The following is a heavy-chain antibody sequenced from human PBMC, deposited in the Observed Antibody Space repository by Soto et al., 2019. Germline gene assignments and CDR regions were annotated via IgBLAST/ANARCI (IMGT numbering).Heavy chain of an antibody. CDR2: ISSSSSYI. CDR1: GFTFSSYS. J-gene: IGHJ5*02. CDR3: ARERDYGGNIGWFDP. V-gene: IGHV3-21*01. D-gene: IGHD4-17*01. Sequence: GGSLRLSCAASGFTFSSYSMNWVRQAPGKGLEWVSSISSSSSYIYYADSVKGRFTISRDNAKNSLYLQMNSLRAEDTAVYYYARERDYGGNIGWFDPWGQGTLVTVSS.